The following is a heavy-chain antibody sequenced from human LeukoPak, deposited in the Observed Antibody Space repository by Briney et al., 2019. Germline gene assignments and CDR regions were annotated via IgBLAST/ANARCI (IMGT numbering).Heavy chain of an antibody. Sequence: PSVTLSLTCSVYNGSFSGYYWSWIRQPPGKGLEWIGESNESGSTNYNPSLKSRVTISVDTSKDQFALRLTSVTAADTAVYYCATSSGRYVGLYDYWGQGTLVTVSS. V-gene: IGHV4-34*01. CDR3: ATSSGRYVGLYDY. CDR1: NGSFSGYY. CDR2: SNESGST. D-gene: IGHD3-16*01. J-gene: IGHJ4*02.